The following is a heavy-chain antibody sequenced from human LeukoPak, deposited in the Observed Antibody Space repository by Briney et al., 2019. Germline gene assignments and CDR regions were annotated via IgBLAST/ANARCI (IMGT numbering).Heavy chain of an antibody. CDR1: GFTFSTYG. CDR2: IRYVGINK. D-gene: IGHD6-13*01. CDR3: ARAGSSSWFYFDY. J-gene: IGHJ4*02. Sequence: GSLRLSCAASGFTFSTYGMHWVRQAPGKGLEWVSFIRYVGINKYYADSVKGRFTISRDNSKNTLYLQMNSLRAEDTAVYYCARAGSSSWFYFDYWGQGTLVTVSS. V-gene: IGHV3-30*02.